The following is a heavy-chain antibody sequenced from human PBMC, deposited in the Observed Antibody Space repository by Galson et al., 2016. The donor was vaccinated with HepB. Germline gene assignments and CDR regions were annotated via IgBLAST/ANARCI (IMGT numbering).Heavy chain of an antibody. CDR3: ARADDYGDYYFDY. V-gene: IGHV3-21*01. CDR2: ISSSSSYI. CDR1: GFTFSSYS. J-gene: IGHJ4*02. Sequence: SLRLSCAASGFTFSSYSMNWVRQAPGKGLEWVSSISSSSSYIYYADSVKGRFTISRDNAKNSLYLQMNNLRAEDTAVYYCARADDYGDYYFDYWGQGTLVTVSS. D-gene: IGHD4-17*01.